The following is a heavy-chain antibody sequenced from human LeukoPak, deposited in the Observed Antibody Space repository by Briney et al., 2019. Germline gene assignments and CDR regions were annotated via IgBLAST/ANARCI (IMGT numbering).Heavy chain of an antibody. CDR3: ARSWSAGTTLNYFDY. Sequence: PGRSLRLSCAASGFTFSSYGMHWVRQAPGKGLEWVAVIWYDGSNKYYADSVKGRFTISRDNSKNTLYLQMNSLRAEDTAVYYCARSWSAGTTLNYFDYWGQGTLVTVSS. CDR1: GFTFSSYG. J-gene: IGHJ4*02. CDR2: IWYDGSNK. D-gene: IGHD1-1*01. V-gene: IGHV3-30*19.